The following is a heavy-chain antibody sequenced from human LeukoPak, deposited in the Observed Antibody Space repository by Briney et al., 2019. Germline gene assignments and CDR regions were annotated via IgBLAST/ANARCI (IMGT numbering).Heavy chain of an antibody. Sequence: GGSLRLSCAASGFTFRDYAVSWIRQAPGQGLERLSYIKSSDTSTFYADSVKGRFTVSRDNAKNSLYLQMNSLRAEDTAVYYCARRGNMSSHAFDIWGQGTVVTVSS. J-gene: IGHJ3*02. CDR1: GFTFRDYA. CDR3: ARRGNMSSHAFDI. CDR2: IKSSDTST. D-gene: IGHD2/OR15-2a*01. V-gene: IGHV3-11*01.